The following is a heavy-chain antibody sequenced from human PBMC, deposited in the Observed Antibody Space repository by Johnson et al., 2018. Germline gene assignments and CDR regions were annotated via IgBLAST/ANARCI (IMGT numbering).Heavy chain of an antibody. CDR2: ISYDGSNK. CDR3: AKGAGQLGYYYYYMDV. CDR1: GFTFSSYG. Sequence: QVQLVESGGGVVQPGRSLRLSCAASGFTFSSYGMHWVRQAPGKGLEWVAVISYDGSNKYYADSVKGRFTISRDNSKNTLYLEMNSLRAEDTAVYYRAKGAGQLGYYYYYMDVWGKGTPVTVSS. J-gene: IGHJ6*03. D-gene: IGHD6-13*01. V-gene: IGHV3-30*18.